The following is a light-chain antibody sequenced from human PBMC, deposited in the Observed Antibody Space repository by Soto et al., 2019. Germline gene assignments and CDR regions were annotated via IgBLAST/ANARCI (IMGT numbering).Light chain of an antibody. V-gene: IGLV2-8*01. CDR2: EVS. CDR3: SSYAGSNTYV. Sequence: QSVLTQPPSASGSPGQSVTISCTGSSSDVGAYNFVSWYQQHPGKAPRLMIYEVSKRPSGVPDRFSGSKSGSTASLTVSGLQAEDEADYYCSSYAGSNTYVFGTGTKLTVL. J-gene: IGLJ1*01. CDR1: SSDVGAYNF.